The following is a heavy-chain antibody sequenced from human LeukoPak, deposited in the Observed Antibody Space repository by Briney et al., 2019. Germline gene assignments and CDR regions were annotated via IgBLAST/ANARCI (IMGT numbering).Heavy chain of an antibody. CDR3: ARELISSTSLDY. D-gene: IGHD2-15*01. CDR1: GFTFSSYS. J-gene: IGHJ4*02. V-gene: IGHV3-21*01. Sequence: PGGSLRLSCAASGFTFSSYSMNWVRQSPGKGLEWVSSISSSSGYIYHADSVKGRFTISRDNAKNSLYLQMNSLRAEDTAVYYCARELISSTSLDYWGQGTLVTVSS. CDR2: ISSSSGYI.